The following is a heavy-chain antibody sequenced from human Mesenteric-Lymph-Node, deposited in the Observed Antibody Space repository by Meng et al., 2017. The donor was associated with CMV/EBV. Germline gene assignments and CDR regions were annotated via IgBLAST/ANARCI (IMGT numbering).Heavy chain of an antibody. J-gene: IGHJ4*02. CDR2: IRYDGSNK. CDR1: GFTFSSYG. Sequence: GGSLRLSCAASGFTFSSYGMHWVRQAPGKGLEWVAFIRYDGSNKYYADSVKGRFTISRDNSKNTLYLQMNSLRVEDTAVYYCTKDKGLRYLEWLGGRGQGTLVTVSS. V-gene: IGHV3-30*02. CDR3: TKDKGLRYLEWLGG. D-gene: IGHD3-3*01.